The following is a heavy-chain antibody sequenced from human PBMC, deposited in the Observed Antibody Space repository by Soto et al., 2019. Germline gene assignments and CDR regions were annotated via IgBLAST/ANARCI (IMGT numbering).Heavy chain of an antibody. CDR1: GYTFRNFG. J-gene: IGHJ4*02. V-gene: IGHV1-18*01. CDR3: ARENSYFDY. Sequence: QIPLLQSGAEVKKPGASVKVTCKASGYTFRNFGISWVRQAPGQGLEWMGWISAYNANANYAQKFQGRLTMTADTSTSTAYMDLRILRSDDTAVYYCARENSYFDYWGQGTLVTISS. CDR2: ISAYNANA.